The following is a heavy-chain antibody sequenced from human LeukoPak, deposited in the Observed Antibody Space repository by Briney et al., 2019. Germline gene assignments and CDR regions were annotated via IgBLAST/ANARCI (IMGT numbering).Heavy chain of an antibody. CDR1: GGSISSRGYY. Sequence: SETLSLTRTVSGGSISSRGYYWTWIRQHPGKGLEWIGYIYYSRTTYYNPSLKSRVTISVDTSKNQFSLKLSSVTAADTAVYYCARADHYDSGGFSLRYWGQGTLVTVSS. CDR3: ARADHYDSGGFSLRY. CDR2: IYYSRTT. J-gene: IGHJ4*02. V-gene: IGHV4-31*03. D-gene: IGHD3-22*01.